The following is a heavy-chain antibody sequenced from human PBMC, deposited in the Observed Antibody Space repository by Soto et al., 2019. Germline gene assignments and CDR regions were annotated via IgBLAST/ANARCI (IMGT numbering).Heavy chain of an antibody. Sequence: GGSLRLSCAASVFTFSSNGMHWVRQAPGKGLEWVAVIWYDGSNKYYADSVEGRFTISRDNSKNTLYLQMNTLRAEDTAVYYCARWGNNKKLDYWGQGTLVTVSS. J-gene: IGHJ4*02. D-gene: IGHD3-16*01. CDR1: VFTFSSNG. CDR3: ARWGNNKKLDY. V-gene: IGHV3-33*01. CDR2: IWYDGSNK.